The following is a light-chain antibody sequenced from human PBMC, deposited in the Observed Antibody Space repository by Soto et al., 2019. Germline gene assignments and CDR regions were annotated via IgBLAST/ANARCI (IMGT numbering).Light chain of an antibody. V-gene: IGLV2-14*03. CDR3: FSYTSSTMYV. CDR2: DVI. J-gene: IGLJ1*01. CDR1: SSDIGGYKY. Sequence: QSALTQPASVSGSPGQSITISCTGSSSDIGGYKYVSWYQHHPGKAPQLIIFDVINRPSGVSNRFSGSKSGNTASLTIFGLQAEDEADYCCFSYTSSTMYVFGTGTKVTVL.